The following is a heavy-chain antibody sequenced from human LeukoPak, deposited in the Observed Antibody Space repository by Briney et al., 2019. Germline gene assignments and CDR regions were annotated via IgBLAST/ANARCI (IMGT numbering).Heavy chain of an antibody. CDR1: GFTFSSYS. CDR3: ARGTMFPYYFDY. D-gene: IGHD3-10*02. V-gene: IGHV3-21*01. J-gene: IGHJ4*02. CDR2: ISSSSSYI. Sequence: PGGSLRLSCAASGFTFSSYSMKWVRQAPGKGLEWVSFISSSSSYIYYADSVKGRFTTSRDNAKNSLYLQMNSLRAEDTAVYYCARGTMFPYYFDYWGQGTLVAVSS.